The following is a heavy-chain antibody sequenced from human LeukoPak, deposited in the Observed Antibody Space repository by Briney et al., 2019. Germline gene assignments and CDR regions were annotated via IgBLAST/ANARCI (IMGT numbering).Heavy chain of an antibody. D-gene: IGHD2-15*01. V-gene: IGHV4-39*01. CDR3: ARRDCSGGSCPGAYFDY. Sequence: SETLSLTCTVSGGSSSSRNYHWGWIRQPPGKGLEWTGTVYHSGSTYYNPSLKSRVTISVDTPKNQFSLKLSSVTAADTAVYYCARRDCSGGSCPGAYFDYWGQGTLVTVSS. J-gene: IGHJ4*02. CDR1: GGSSSSRNYH. CDR2: VYHSGST.